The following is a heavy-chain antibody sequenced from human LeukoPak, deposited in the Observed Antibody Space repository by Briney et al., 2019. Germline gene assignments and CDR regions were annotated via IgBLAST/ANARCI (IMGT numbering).Heavy chain of an antibody. CDR2: ISGSGGST. J-gene: IGHJ2*01. D-gene: IGHD3-22*01. CDR3: AKDDSGSSGYYQRSWYFDL. V-gene: IGHV3-23*01. Sequence: GGSLRLSCAASGFTFSSYAMSWVRQAPGKGLEWVSAISGSGGSTYYADSVKGRFTISRDNSKNTLYLQMNSLRAEDTAVYYCAKDDSGSSGYYQRSWYFDLWGRGTLVTVSS. CDR1: GFTFSSYA.